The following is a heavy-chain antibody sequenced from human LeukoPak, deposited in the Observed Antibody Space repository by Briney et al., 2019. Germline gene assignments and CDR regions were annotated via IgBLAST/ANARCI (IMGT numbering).Heavy chain of an antibody. CDR3: ARDLWDDYGGNVAFDI. Sequence: PSETLSLTCTVSGGSISSYYWSWIRQPAGKGLEWIGRIYTTGSTNYNPSLKSRVTISVDTYKNQFSLNLSSVTAADTAVYYCARDLWDDYGGNVAFDIWGQGTLVTVSS. CDR1: GGSISSYY. V-gene: IGHV4-4*07. CDR2: IYTTGST. J-gene: IGHJ3*02. D-gene: IGHD4-23*01.